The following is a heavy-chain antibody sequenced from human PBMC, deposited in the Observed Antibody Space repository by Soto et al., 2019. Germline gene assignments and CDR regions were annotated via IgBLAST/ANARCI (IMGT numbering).Heavy chain of an antibody. J-gene: IGHJ6*02. CDR1: EFIVSSTY. Sequence: GGSLRLSCSASEFIVSSTYMHWVRQAPGKGLECVSTIYGSGSTYYADSVKGRFTISRYNSKNTLYLQMNSLRAEDTALYYCAGRVGATNYGMDVWGQGTTVTVSS. V-gene: IGHV3-53*01. CDR3: AGRVGATNYGMDV. D-gene: IGHD1-26*01. CDR2: IYGSGST.